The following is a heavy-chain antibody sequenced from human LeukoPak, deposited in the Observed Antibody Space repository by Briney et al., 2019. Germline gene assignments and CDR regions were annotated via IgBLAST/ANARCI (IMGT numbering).Heavy chain of an antibody. D-gene: IGHD4-17*01. V-gene: IGHV1-69*05. J-gene: IGHJ4*02. CDR1: GGTFSSYA. CDR3: ARSNTVTTTTDY. Sequence: SVKVSCKASGGTFSSYAMSWVRQAPGQGLEWMGRIIPIFGTANYAQKFQGRVTITTDESTSTAYMELSSLRSEDTAVYYCARSNTVTTTTDYWGQGTLVTVSS. CDR2: IIPIFGTA.